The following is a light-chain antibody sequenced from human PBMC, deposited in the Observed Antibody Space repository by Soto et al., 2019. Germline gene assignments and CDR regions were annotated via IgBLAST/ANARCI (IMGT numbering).Light chain of an antibody. CDR1: QSVSSSD. Sequence: EIVLTQSPGTLSLSPGDRATLSCRASQSVSSSDLAWYQQKPGQAPRLLIYGASTRATGIPDRFSGSGSGTDFTLTISRLEPEDFAVYYCQQYGGSPLYTFGQG. J-gene: IGKJ2*01. CDR2: GAS. CDR3: QQYGGSPLYT. V-gene: IGKV3-20*01.